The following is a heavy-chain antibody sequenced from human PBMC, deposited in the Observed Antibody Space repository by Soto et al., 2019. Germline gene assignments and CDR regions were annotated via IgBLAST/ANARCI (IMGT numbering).Heavy chain of an antibody. J-gene: IGHJ4*02. CDR3: TTVRVHIWSKDYFES. CDR1: GFTFSNAW. Sequence: VGSLRLSCAASGFTFSNAWMDCVRHAPGKGLEWVGRIKTKTDGGTTDYAAPVKGRFTISRDDSKNTLYLQMNSLKTEDTAVYYCTTVRVHIWSKDYFESWGQGTLVNVSS. CDR2: IKTKTDGGTT. D-gene: IGHD3-10*01. V-gene: IGHV3-15*01.